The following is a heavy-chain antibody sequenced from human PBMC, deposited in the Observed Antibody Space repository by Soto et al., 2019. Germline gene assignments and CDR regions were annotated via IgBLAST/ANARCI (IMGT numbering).Heavy chain of an antibody. D-gene: IGHD6-13*01. J-gene: IGHJ3*02. CDR2: IYYSGST. Sequence: PSETLSLTCTVSGGSISSGGYYWSWTRQHPGKGLEWIGYIYYSGSTYYNPSLKSRVTISVDMSKNQFSLKLSSVTAADTAVYYCARGSIAAAGTVFFAFDIWGQGTMVTV. CDR3: ARGSIAAAGTVFFAFDI. V-gene: IGHV4-31*03. CDR1: GGSISSGGYY.